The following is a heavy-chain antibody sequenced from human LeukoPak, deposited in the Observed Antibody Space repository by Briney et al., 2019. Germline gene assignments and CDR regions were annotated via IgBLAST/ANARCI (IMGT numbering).Heavy chain of an antibody. J-gene: IGHJ4*02. CDR3: ARTTLDYSSSVDY. D-gene: IGHD6-13*01. CDR2: IIPIFGAR. CDR1: GGTFSSDA. V-gene: IGHV1-69*06. Sequence: ASVKVSCKASGGTFSSDAVSWVRQAPGQGLEWMGGIIPIFGARNYAQKFQDRVTITADKSTSTAYMELSSLRSEDTAVYYCARTTLDYSSSVDYWGQGTLVTVSS.